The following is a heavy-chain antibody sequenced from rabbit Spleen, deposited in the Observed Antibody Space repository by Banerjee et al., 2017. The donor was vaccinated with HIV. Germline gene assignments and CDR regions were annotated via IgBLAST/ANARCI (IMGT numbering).Heavy chain of an antibody. CDR1: GFSFNNHYV. J-gene: IGHJ3*01. Sequence: QEQLVYSGGGVVQPAGSLTLSCTASGFSFNNHYVMRGVRQAPGKGLEWIASIYTSNGVSYHANWAKGRFTVSSHNAQNTLYLQLNSLTASDTATYFCVRDQARMLDLWGQGTLVTVS. CDR2: IYTSNGVS. CDR3: VRDQARMLDL. D-gene: IGHD6-1*01. V-gene: IGHV1S45*01.